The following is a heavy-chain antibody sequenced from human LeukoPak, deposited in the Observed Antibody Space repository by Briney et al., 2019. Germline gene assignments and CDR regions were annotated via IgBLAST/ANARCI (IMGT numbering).Heavy chain of an antibody. V-gene: IGHV3-48*03. J-gene: IGHJ3*02. CDR1: GFTFSSYE. Sequence: GGSLRLSCAASGFTFSSYEMNWVRQAPGKGLEWVSYISSSGSTIYYADSVKGRFTISRDNAKNSLYLQMNSLRAEDTAVYYCACTSGGWWIDAFDIWGQGTMVTVSS. CDR3: ACTSGGWWIDAFDI. CDR2: ISSSGSTI. D-gene: IGHD6-19*01.